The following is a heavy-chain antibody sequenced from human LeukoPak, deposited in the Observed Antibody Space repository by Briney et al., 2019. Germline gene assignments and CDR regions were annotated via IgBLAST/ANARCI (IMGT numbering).Heavy chain of an antibody. D-gene: IGHD2-8*01. Sequence: ASVKVSCKASGYTFTSYGISWVRQAPGQGLEWMGWISAYNGNTNYAQKLQGRVTMTTDTSTSTAYMELRSLRSEDTAVYYCARSGCTNGVCYTLPGYYYYMDVWGKGTTVTVSS. CDR1: GYTFTSYG. J-gene: IGHJ6*03. CDR3: ARSGCTNGVCYTLPGYYYYMDV. CDR2: ISAYNGNT. V-gene: IGHV1-18*01.